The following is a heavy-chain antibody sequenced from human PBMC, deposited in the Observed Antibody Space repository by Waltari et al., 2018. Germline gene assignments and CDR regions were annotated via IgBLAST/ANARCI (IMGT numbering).Heavy chain of an antibody. CDR1: GFSLSTSGVG. Sequence: QITLKESGPTLVKPTQTLTLTCTFSGFSLSTSGVGVGWIRQPPGKALEWLALIYWNDDKRYSPSLKSRLTITKDTSKNQVVLTMTNMDPVDTATYYCAHSRGGAVAGYAEYFQHWGQGTLVTVSS. D-gene: IGHD6-19*01. V-gene: IGHV2-5*01. CDR2: IYWNDDK. CDR3: AHSRGGAVAGYAEYFQH. J-gene: IGHJ1*01.